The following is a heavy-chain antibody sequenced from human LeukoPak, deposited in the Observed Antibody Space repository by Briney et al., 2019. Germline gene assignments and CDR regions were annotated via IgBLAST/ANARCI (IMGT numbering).Heavy chain of an antibody. CDR1: GGSISSYY. J-gene: IGHJ4*02. D-gene: IGHD3-22*01. V-gene: IGHV4-59*01. CDR3: ARLHLDSSGYYFDY. CDR2: IYYSGST. Sequence: SETLSLTCTVSGGSISSYYWSWIRQPPGKGLEWIGYIYYSGSTNYNPSLRSRVTISVDTSKNQFSLKLSSVTAADTAVYYCARLHLDSSGYYFDYWGQGTLVTVSS.